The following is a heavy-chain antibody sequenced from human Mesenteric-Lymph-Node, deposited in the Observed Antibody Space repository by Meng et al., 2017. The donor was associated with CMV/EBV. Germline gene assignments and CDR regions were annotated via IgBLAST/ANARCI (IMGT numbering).Heavy chain of an antibody. V-gene: IGHV2-5*01. D-gene: IGHD2-15*01. CDR2: ISWYDAT. Sequence: CTFSCFSLSTSGVGVGWMRQPPGKALEWLALISWYDATRYSPSLKSMFTITKDTSKKQVVLTMTDMDPVDTATYYCAHKIESVVHFDYWGQGTLVTVSS. J-gene: IGHJ4*02. CDR1: CFSLSTSGVG. CDR3: AHKIESVVHFDY.